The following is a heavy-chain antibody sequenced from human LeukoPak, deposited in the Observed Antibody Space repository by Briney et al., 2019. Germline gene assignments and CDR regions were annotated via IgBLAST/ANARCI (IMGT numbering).Heavy chain of an antibody. D-gene: IGHD3-3*01. CDR2: IKEDGSDK. J-gene: IGHJ4*02. Sequence: GGSLRLSCAASGFIFTNYWMTWVRQAPGKGLEWVASIKEDGSDKHYVDSVKGRFTIARDNAKNSLFLQMSSLRADDTAVYYCATWGSIFGVTFFDYWGQGTLVTVSS. CDR1: GFIFTNYW. V-gene: IGHV3-7*01. CDR3: ATWGSIFGVTFFDY.